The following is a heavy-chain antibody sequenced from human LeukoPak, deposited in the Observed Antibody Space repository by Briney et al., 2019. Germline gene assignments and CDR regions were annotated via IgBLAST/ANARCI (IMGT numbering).Heavy chain of an antibody. CDR3: ARGRLAVAGWIDY. V-gene: IGHV3-21*01. D-gene: IGHD6-19*01. CDR1: GFTFSSYS. Sequence: GGSLRLSCAASGFTFSSYSMNWVRQAPGKGLEWVSSISSSSSHIHSADSVKGRFTISRDNSKNTLSLQMISLRAEDTAVYYCARGRLAVAGWIDYWGQGTLVTVSS. J-gene: IGHJ4*02. CDR2: ISSSSSHI.